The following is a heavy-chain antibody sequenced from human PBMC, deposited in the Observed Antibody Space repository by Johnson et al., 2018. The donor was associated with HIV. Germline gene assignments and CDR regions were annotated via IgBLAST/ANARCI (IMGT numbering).Heavy chain of an antibody. J-gene: IGHJ3*02. V-gene: IGHV3-30*02. CDR2: IRYDGSNK. D-gene: IGHD6-19*01. CDR1: GFTFSSYG. CDR3: AKDLDNSGRNPGIFDI. Sequence: RLSCAASGFTFSSYGMHWVRQAPGKGLEWVAFIRYDGSNKYYADSVKGRFTISRDNSKNTLYLQMNSLRAEDTALYYCAKDLDNSGRNPGIFDIWGQGTMVTVSS.